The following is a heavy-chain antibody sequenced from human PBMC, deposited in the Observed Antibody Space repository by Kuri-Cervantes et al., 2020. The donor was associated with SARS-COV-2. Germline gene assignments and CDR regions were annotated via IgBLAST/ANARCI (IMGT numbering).Heavy chain of an antibody. V-gene: IGHV6-1*01. J-gene: IGHJ6*02. CDR2: TYYRSKWYN. D-gene: IGHD4-17*01. Sequence: SQTLSLTCAISGDSVSSNSAAWNWIRQSPSRGLEWLGRTYYRSKWYNDYAVSVKSRITINPDTSKNQFSLQLNSVTPEDTAVYYCARIPNTVTYYYYYGMDVWGQGTTVTVSS. CDR1: GDSVSSNSAA. CDR3: ARIPNTVTYYYYYGMDV.